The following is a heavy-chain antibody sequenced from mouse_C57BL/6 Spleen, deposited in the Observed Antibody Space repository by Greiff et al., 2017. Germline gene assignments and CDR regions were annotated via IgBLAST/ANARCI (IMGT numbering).Heavy chain of an antibody. J-gene: IGHJ2*01. Sequence: VQLQQSGPELVKPGASVKISCKASGYAFSSSWMNWVKQRPGKGLEWIGRIYPGDGDTNYNGKFKGKATLTADKSSSTAYMQLSSLTSEDSAVYFCARSDDYGFDYWGQGTTLTVSS. CDR2: IYPGDGDT. CDR3: ARSDDYGFDY. D-gene: IGHD2-4*01. CDR1: GYAFSSSW. V-gene: IGHV1-82*01.